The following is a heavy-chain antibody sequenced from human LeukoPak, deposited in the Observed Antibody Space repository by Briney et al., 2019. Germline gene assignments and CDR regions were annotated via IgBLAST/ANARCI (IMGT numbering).Heavy chain of an antibody. V-gene: IGHV4-39*01. J-gene: IGHJ4*02. CDR2: ISNSGST. CDR1: GGSISSSTYY. CDR3: ARRKLYYSSGSPFDY. Sequence: SETLSLTCTASGGSISSSTYYWGWIRQPPGKGLEWIGSISNSGSTYDNPSPKSRVSISVDTSKNQLSLKLTSVTAADTAVYYCARRKLYYSSGSPFDYWGQGTLVTVSS. D-gene: IGHD3-10*01.